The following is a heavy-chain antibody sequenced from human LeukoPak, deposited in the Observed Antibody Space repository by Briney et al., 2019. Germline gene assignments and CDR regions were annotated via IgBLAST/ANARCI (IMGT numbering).Heavy chain of an antibody. V-gene: IGHV3-11*01. Sequence: GGSLRLSCAASGFTFSDHYMIWLRQAPGKGLESISYISHNGDTKYYADSVKGRLSISRDNAKSSLYLEMYSPRVEDTAVYYCARDRHGYFDYWGQGTLVTVSS. CDR3: ARDRHGYFDY. CDR2: ISHNGDTK. CDR1: GFTFSDHY. D-gene: IGHD6-13*01. J-gene: IGHJ4*02.